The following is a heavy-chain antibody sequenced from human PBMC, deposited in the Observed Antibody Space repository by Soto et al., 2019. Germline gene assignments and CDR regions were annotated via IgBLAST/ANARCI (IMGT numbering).Heavy chain of an antibody. CDR2: ISSDGRSK. CDR1: GFTFSSCG. J-gene: IGHJ4*02. V-gene: IGHV3-30*18. Sequence: QVPLVESGGGVVQPGRSLRLSCAASGFTFSSCGMHWVRQAPGKGLEWVAVISSDGRSKYYADSVKGRLTISRDNSKNTLYLQMNSLRDEDTAVYYCAKDSDSSGPFDYWGQGTLVTVSS. D-gene: IGHD6-19*01. CDR3: AKDSDSSGPFDY.